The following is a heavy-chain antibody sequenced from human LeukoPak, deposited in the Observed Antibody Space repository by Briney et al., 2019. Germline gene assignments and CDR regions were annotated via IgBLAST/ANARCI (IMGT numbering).Heavy chain of an antibody. D-gene: IGHD4-23*01. V-gene: IGHV3-7*01. CDR2: IKQDGSEK. J-gene: IGHJ4*02. CDR3: ARAFRDSPDDYGGNSGGVYFDY. Sequence: GGSLSLSCAASGFTFSSYWMSWVRQPPGKGLEWVANIKQDGSEKYYVDSVKGRFTISRDNAKNSLYLQMNSLRAEDTAVYYCARAFRDSPDDYGGNSGGVYFDYWGKGTLVTVSS. CDR1: GFTFSSYW.